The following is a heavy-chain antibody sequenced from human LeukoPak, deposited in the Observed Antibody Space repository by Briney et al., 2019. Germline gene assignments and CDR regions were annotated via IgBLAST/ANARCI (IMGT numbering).Heavy chain of an antibody. CDR2: IWYDGSKT. CDR3: ARDDCSTTPCYAY. J-gene: IGHJ4*02. V-gene: IGHV3-33*07. Sequence: GGSLRLSCAASGFTVSRNYMSWVRQAPGKGLEWVAAIWYDGSKTSYTDSVKGRFTVSRDISKNTVYLQMNGLKAEDTAVYYCARDDCSTTPCYAYWGQGTLVTVSS. CDR1: GFTVSRNY. D-gene: IGHD2-2*01.